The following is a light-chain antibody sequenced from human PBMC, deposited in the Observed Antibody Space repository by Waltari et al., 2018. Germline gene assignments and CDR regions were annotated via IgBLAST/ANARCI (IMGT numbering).Light chain of an antibody. J-gene: IGLJ3*02. CDR3: QSYDSTNLWV. CDR1: RGSLASHT. V-gene: IGLV6-57*01. CDR2: EDN. Sequence: NFILTQPHSVLESPGKTVNISCTRIRGSLASHTVHWYQQRPGSSPTPVIYEDNQRPSGVPDRFSGSIDSSSNSASLTISGLETEDEADYYCQSYDSTNLWVFGGGTKLTVL.